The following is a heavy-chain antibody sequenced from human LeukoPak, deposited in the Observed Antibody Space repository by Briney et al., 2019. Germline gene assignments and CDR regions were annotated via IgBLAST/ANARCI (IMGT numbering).Heavy chain of an antibody. CDR1: GFIFSTYI. D-gene: IGHD5-18*01. V-gene: IGHV3-30-3*01. CDR2: ISSDGTIK. Sequence: RRSLRLSCAASGFIFSTYIMHWVRQAPGKGLEWVAVISSDGTIKYYADSVKGRFTVSRDNSKNTLYVQMNSLRAEDTAVYYCARGKQLWSTLGDWGQGTLVTVSS. J-gene: IGHJ4*02. CDR3: ARGKQLWSTLGD.